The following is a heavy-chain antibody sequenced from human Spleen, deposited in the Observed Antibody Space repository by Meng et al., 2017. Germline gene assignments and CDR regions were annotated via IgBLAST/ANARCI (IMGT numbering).Heavy chain of an antibody. CDR2: IYYSGST. Sequence: GSLRLSCTVSGGSISSYYWSWIRQPPGKGLEWIGYIYYSGSTNYNPSLKSRVTISVDTSKNQFSLKLSSVTAADTAVYYCARGRLGYSSSWFDYWGQGTLVTVSS. J-gene: IGHJ4*02. D-gene: IGHD6-13*01. CDR3: ARGRLGYSSSWFDY. CDR1: GGSISSYY. V-gene: IGHV4-59*12.